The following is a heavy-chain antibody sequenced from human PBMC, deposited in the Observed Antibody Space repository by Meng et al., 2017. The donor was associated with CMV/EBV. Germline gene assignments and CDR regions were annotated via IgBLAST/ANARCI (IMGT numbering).Heavy chain of an antibody. J-gene: IGHJ4*02. D-gene: IGHD5-12*01. V-gene: IGHV1-69*12. Sequence: QGHAVESGAEVKRPGSSVTFACNASGGTFSSYAISWVRQAPGQGLEWMRGIIPIFGTANYAQKFQGRVTITADESTSTAYMELSSLRSEDTAVYYCAREGALAYFDYWGQGTLVTVSS. CDR2: IIPIFGTA. CDR3: AREGALAYFDY. CDR1: GGTFSSYA.